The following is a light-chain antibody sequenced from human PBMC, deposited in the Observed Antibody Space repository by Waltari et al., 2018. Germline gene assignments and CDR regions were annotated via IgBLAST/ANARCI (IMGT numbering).Light chain of an antibody. CDR2: LGS. V-gene: IGKV2-28*01. J-gene: IGKJ5*01. Sequence: IVMTPSPLSLPVTPGEPASISCRSSQSLLHSNVYNYLDWYLQKPGQSPQLLIYLGSNRASGVPDRFSGSGSGTDFTLKISRVEAEDVGVYYCMQALQTPITFGQGTRLEIK. CDR3: MQALQTPIT. CDR1: QSLLHSNVYNY.